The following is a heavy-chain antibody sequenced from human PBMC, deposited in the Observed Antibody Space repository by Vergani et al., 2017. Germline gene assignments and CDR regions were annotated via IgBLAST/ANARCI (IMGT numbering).Heavy chain of an antibody. J-gene: IGHJ3*02. CDR3: ARFTFFEYYYGSGSRAFDI. D-gene: IGHD3-10*01. CDR1: GGSISSGDYY. Sequence: QVQLQESGPGLVKPSQTLSLTCTVSGGSISSGDYYWSWIRQPPGKGLEWIGYIYYSGSTYYNPSLKSRVTISVDTSKNQFSLKLSSVTAADTAVYYCARFTFFEYYYGSGSRAFDIWGQGTMVTVSS. CDR2: IYYSGST. V-gene: IGHV4-30-4*08.